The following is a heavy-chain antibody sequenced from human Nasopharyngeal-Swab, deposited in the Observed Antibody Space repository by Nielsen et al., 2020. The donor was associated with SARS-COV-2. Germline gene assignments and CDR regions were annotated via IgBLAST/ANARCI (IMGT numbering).Heavy chain of an antibody. V-gene: IGHV3-33*01. J-gene: IGHJ5*01. CDR3: ARDSREDIVVVVACRTSWLDS. CDR1: GFTFSSYG. CDR2: IWYDGSNK. Sequence: GESLKISCAASGFTFSSYGMHWVRQAPGKGLEWVAVIWYDGSNKYYVDSVKGRFTTSRDSAKNSVYLQMNSLRDEDTAVYYCARDSREDIVVVVACRTSWLDSWGQGTLVTVSS. D-gene: IGHD2-15*01.